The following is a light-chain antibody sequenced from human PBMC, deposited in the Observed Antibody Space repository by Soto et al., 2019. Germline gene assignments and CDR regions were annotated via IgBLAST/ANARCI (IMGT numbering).Light chain of an antibody. V-gene: IGKV3-15*01. CDR3: QHYNFWLYS. CDR2: GAS. Sequence: DIVMTQSPFTLSVSPGERATLSCRANETVRRNLAWYQQKPGQAPRLLIHGASTRATGTPARFSGSGSETELKLTSISLQSEVFGCSYGQHYNFWLYSFGLGTRLDIK. CDR1: ETVRRN. J-gene: IGKJ2*03.